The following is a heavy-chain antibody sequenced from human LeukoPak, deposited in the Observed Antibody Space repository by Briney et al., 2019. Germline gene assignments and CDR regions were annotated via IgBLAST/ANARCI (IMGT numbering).Heavy chain of an antibody. D-gene: IGHD6-19*01. CDR1: GYSFTGYY. Sequence: ASVKVSCKASGYSFTGYYIHWVRQAPGQGLERMGWIIPNTGGTNFAQKFQGRVTMTRDTSITTTHMELSSLRSDDTAVYYCATVDQWLAYDYWGQGTLVTVSS. V-gene: IGHV1-2*02. CDR3: ATVDQWLAYDY. J-gene: IGHJ4*02. CDR2: IIPNTGGT.